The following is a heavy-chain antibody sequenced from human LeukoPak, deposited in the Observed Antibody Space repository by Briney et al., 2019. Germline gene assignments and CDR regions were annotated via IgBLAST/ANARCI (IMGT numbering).Heavy chain of an antibody. V-gene: IGHV4-34*01. CDR3: ARGVTPNY. CDR2: INHSGST. D-gene: IGHD4-23*01. J-gene: IGHJ4*02. Sequence: SETLSLTCAVYGGSFSGYYWSWIRQPPGKGLEWIGEINHSGSTNYNPSLKSRVTISVDTSKNQFSLKLSSVTAADTAVYYCARGVTPNYWGQGTLVTVSS. CDR1: GGSFSGYY.